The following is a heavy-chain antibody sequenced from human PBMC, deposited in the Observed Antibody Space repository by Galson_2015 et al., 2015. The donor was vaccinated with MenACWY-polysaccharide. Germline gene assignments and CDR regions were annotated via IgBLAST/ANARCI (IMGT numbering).Heavy chain of an antibody. CDR3: ARVTVSSSWFHPRGFIDY. J-gene: IGHJ4*02. CDR2: MNPNSGNT. D-gene: IGHD6-13*01. CDR1: GYTFTSYD. V-gene: IGHV1-8*01. Sequence: SVKVSCKASGYTFTSYDINWVRQATEQGLEWMGWMNPNSGNTGYAQKFQGRVTMTRNTSISTAYMELSSLRSEDTAVYYCARVTVSSSWFHPRGFIDYWGQGTLVTVSS.